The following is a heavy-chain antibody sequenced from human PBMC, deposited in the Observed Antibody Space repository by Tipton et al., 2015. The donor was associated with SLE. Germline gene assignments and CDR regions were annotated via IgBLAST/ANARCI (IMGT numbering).Heavy chain of an antibody. CDR2: ISYDGSNK. Sequence: SLRLSCAASGFTFSTSGMHWVRQAPGKGLEWVALISYDGSNKYYADSVKGRFTISRDNSKNTLYLQMNSLRAEDTAVYYCATAWAFDIWGQGTMVTVSS. CDR1: GFTFSTSG. CDR3: ATAWAFDI. V-gene: IGHV3-30*03. J-gene: IGHJ3*02.